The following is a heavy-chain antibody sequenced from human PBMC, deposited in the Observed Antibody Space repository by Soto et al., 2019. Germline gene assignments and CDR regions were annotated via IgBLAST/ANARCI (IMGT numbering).Heavy chain of an antibody. CDR3: ATRITVFGLLIPPFDP. V-gene: IGHV4-34*02. Sequence: QVHLQQWGAGLLNPSETLSLTCAVYGGSVNGYYWNWIRQPPGKGLEWMGEINHTGGTHYNPSLKSRVTMSVDTSKNQFSLRLSSVTAADTAIYYCATRITVFGLLIPPFDPWGQGTQVTVSS. CDR1: GGSVNGYY. D-gene: IGHD3-3*01. CDR2: INHTGGT. J-gene: IGHJ5*02.